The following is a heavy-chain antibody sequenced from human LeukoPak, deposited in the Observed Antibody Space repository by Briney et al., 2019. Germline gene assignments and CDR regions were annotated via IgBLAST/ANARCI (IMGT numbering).Heavy chain of an antibody. CDR3: VRGYEVGATFDY. J-gene: IGHJ4*02. Sequence: GRSLRLSCAASGFTFSSYAMHWVRQAPGKGLEWVAVISYDGSNKYYADSVKGRFTISRDNSKNTLYLQMNSLRAEDTAVYYCVRGYEVGATFDYWGQGTLVTVSS. V-gene: IGHV3-30-3*01. CDR1: GFTFSSYA. D-gene: IGHD1-26*01. CDR2: ISYDGSNK.